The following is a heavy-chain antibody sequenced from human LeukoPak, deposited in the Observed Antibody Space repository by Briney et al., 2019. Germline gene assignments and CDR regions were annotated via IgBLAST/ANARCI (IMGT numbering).Heavy chain of an antibody. CDR3: ARVRYSSRFDY. V-gene: IGHV4-61*05. Sequence: SETLSLTCTVSGGSISSSSYYWGWIRQPPGKGLEWIGYIYYSGSTNYNPSLKSRVTISVDTSKNQFSLKLSSVTAADTAVYYCARVRYSSRFDYWGQGTLVTVSS. CDR1: GGSISSSSYY. CDR2: IYYSGST. D-gene: IGHD6-13*01. J-gene: IGHJ4*02.